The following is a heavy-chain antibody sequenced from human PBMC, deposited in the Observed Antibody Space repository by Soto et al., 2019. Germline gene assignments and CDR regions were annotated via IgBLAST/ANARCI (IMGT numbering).Heavy chain of an antibody. CDR1: GGSINTFY. Sequence: SETLSLTCTVSGGSINTFYWSWVRQPAGKGLEWIGRIFSSGSTSFNPSLESRVAMSVDTSKNQFSLKLSSVTAADTAVYYCARGRGIVGAIALDYWGQGTLVTVSS. D-gene: IGHD1-26*01. CDR3: ARGRGIVGAIALDY. J-gene: IGHJ4*02. V-gene: IGHV4-4*07. CDR2: IFSSGST.